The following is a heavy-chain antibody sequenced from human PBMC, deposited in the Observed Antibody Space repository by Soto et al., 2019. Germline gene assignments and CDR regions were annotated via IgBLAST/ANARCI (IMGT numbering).Heavy chain of an antibody. CDR1: GFTFSGYS. Sequence: EVQLVESGGGLVKPGGSLRLSCAASGFTFSGYSMNWVRQAPGKGLEWVSSITSSSSYIYYADSVKGRFTISRDNAKNSLYLQMNSLRAEDTAVYYCARETYYYDSSGYYHLYFDYWGQGTLVTVSS. J-gene: IGHJ4*02. CDR3: ARETYYYDSSGYYHLYFDY. CDR2: ITSSSSYI. V-gene: IGHV3-21*01. D-gene: IGHD3-22*01.